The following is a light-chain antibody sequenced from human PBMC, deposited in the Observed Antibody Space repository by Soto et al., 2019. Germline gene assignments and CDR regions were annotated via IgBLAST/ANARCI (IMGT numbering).Light chain of an antibody. CDR2: SSS. CDR3: AAWDDSLNGVV. J-gene: IGLJ2*01. V-gene: IGLV1-44*01. Sequence: QSVLTQPPSASGTPGQRVTISCSGSSSNIGSNSVNWYQQLPGTAPKLLRYSSSQRPSGVPDRFSGSKSGTSASLAISGLQSEDEADYYCAAWDDSLNGVVFGGGTKLTVL. CDR1: SSNIGSNS.